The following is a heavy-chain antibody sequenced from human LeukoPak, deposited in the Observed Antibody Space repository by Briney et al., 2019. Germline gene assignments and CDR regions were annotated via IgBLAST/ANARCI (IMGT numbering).Heavy chain of an antibody. CDR3: ARDRGVVPNDY. D-gene: IGHD3-3*01. Sequence: QPGGSLRLSCAASGFTFSSYWMSWVRQAPGKGLEWVANIKQDGSEKYYVDSVKGRFTISRDNAKNSLYLQTNSLRAEDTAVYYCARDRGVVPNDYWGQGTLVTVSS. CDR1: GFTFSSYW. V-gene: IGHV3-7*01. CDR2: IKQDGSEK. J-gene: IGHJ4*02.